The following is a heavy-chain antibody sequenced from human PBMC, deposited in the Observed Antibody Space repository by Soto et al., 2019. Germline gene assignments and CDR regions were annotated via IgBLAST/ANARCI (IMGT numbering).Heavy chain of an antibody. D-gene: IGHD3-3*01. CDR2: ISAYNGNA. CDR3: ARVPYYDFWSGYPYDY. J-gene: IGHJ4*02. CDR1: GYTFTSYG. V-gene: IGHV1-18*04. Sequence: ASVKVSCKASGYTFTSYGMRWVRQAPGQGLEWMGWISAYNGNANYAQKLQGRVTMTTDTSTSTAYMELSSLRSEDTAVYYCARVPYYDFWSGYPYDYWGQGTLVTVSS.